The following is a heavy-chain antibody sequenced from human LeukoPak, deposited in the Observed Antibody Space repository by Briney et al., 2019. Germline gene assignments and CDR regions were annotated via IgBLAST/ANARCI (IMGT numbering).Heavy chain of an antibody. D-gene: IGHD3-22*01. CDR3: ARWREYYYDSSGYCLAFDI. CDR1: GYTFTSYD. CDR2: MNPNSGNT. Sequence: ASVKVSCKASGYTFTSYDINWVRQATGQGLEWMGWMNPNSGNTGYAQKFQGRVTMTRNTSISTAYMELSSLRSEDTAVYYCARWREYYYDSSGYCLAFDIWGQGTMVTVS. V-gene: IGHV1-8*01. J-gene: IGHJ3*02.